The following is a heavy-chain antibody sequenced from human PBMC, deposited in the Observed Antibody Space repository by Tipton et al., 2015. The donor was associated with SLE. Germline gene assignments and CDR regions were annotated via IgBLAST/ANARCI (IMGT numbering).Heavy chain of an antibody. D-gene: IGHD5-12*01. Sequence: TLSLTCPVSGGSISSSSYYWTWIRQHPGKGLEWIGHMSYSGSTYYNPSLKSRITISVDTSKNHFSLKLSSVTAADTAVYYCARRHYSGPFDSWGQGTLVTVSS. CDR1: GGSISSSSYY. V-gene: IGHV4-31*03. J-gene: IGHJ4*02. CDR3: ARRHYSGPFDS. CDR2: MSYSGST.